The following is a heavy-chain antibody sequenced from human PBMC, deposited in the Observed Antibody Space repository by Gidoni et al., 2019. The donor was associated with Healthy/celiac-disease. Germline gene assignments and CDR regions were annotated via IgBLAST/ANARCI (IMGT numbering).Heavy chain of an antibody. CDR1: GFTFSSYG. CDR2: IWYDGSNK. D-gene: IGHD6-6*01. J-gene: IGHJ4*02. CDR3: AREVRGSSSLLDY. Sequence: QVQLVESGGGVVQPGRSLRLSCAASGFTFSSYGMHWVRQAPGKGLEWVAVIWYDGSNKYYADSVKGRFTISRDNSKNTLYLQMNSLRAEDTAVYYCAREVRGSSSLLDYWGQGTLVTVSS. V-gene: IGHV3-33*01.